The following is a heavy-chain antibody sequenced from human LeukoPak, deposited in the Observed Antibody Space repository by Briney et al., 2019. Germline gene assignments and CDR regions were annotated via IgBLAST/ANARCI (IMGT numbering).Heavy chain of an antibody. CDR2: ISGCGGST. CDR3: AWCGYRYSRFDS. D-gene: IGHD5-12*01. Sequence: GGSLRLSCAASGFIFSSYAMSWLRPAPGKGLAWVSGISGCGGSTYYTDSVKGRFTISRDNSKNTLYLQMNSLRAEDTAVYYCAWCGYRYSRFDSWGQGTPVTVSS. CDR1: GFIFSSYA. V-gene: IGHV3-23*01. J-gene: IGHJ4*02.